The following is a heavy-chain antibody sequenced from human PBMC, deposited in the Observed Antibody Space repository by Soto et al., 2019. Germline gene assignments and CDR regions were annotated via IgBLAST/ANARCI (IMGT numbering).Heavy chain of an antibody. CDR3: ASRDPGTSVDY. J-gene: IGHJ4*02. CDR1: GGSFTSNHW. V-gene: IGHV4-4*02. CDR2: IYRTGST. D-gene: IGHD1-7*01. Sequence: SETLSLTCAVSGGSFTSNHWWTWVRPPPGQGLEWIGEIYRTGSTNYNPSLKSRVTISLDKSENQFSLKLTSLTAADTAVYYCASRDPGTSVDYWGQGTLVTVS.